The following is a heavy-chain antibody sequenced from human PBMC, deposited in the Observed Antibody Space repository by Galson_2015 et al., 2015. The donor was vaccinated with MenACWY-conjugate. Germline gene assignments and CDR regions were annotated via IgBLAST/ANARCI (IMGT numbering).Heavy chain of an antibody. V-gene: IGHV3-23*01. Sequence: SLRLSCAASGFTFRDYAMTWVRLAPGTGLEWISAISGSGANTYYADSVKGRFTISRDKSKDTVYLQLNSLRAEDTAVYYCAKTQKLIYFYYGMDVWGQGTTVTVSS. CDR1: GFTFRDYA. J-gene: IGHJ6*02. D-gene: IGHD6-6*01. CDR3: AKTQKLIYFYYGMDV. CDR2: ISGSGANT.